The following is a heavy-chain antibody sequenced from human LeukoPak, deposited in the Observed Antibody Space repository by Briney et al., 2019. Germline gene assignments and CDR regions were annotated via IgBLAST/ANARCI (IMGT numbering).Heavy chain of an antibody. J-gene: IGHJ4*02. CDR3: ARGSLYSSGGTHFDY. CDR2: INYSGST. Sequence: ASETLSLTCTVSGGSISSYYWTWIRRPPGKGLEWIGEINYSGSTNYNPSLKSRVTTSIDTSKNQFSLRLSSVTAADTAMYYCARGSLYSSGGTHFDYWGQGILVTVSS. CDR1: GGSISSYY. D-gene: IGHD6-19*01. V-gene: IGHV4-34*01.